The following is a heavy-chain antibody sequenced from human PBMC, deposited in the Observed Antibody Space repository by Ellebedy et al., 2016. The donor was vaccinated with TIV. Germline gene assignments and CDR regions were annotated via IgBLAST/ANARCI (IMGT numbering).Heavy chain of an antibody. Sequence: ASVKVSCKASGYTFTTYGISWVRQAPGQGLEWMGRIIPILGIANYAQKFQGRVTITADKSTSTAYMELRSLRSDDTAVYYCARDGGSGWYWGGFVDYWGQGTLVTVSS. D-gene: IGHD6-19*01. CDR2: IIPILGIA. CDR3: ARDGGSGWYWGGFVDY. J-gene: IGHJ4*02. CDR1: GYTFTTYG. V-gene: IGHV1-69*04.